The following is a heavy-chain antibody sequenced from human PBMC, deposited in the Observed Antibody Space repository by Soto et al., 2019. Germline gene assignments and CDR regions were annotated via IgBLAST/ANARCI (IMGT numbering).Heavy chain of an antibody. CDR2: MYYNGIA. J-gene: IGHJ1*01. Sequence: QLQLQESGPGLVKPSETLSLTCTVSGGSISTNNHFWGWIRQPPGKGLEWIASMYYNGIAYYNPALKRPATMSADTSKNQVSLRLGSVTASDTAVYFCAGPSFDPSSAWYAQYFHHWGQGSLVVVSS. CDR3: AGPSFDPSSAWYAQYFHH. V-gene: IGHV4-39*01. CDR1: GGSISTNNHF. D-gene: IGHD6-19*01.